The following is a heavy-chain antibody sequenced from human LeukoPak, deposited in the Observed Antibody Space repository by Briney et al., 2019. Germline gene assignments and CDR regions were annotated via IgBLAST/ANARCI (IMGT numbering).Heavy chain of an antibody. CDR1: GGSISSSSYY. D-gene: IGHD6-6*01. V-gene: IGHV4-39*01. Sequence: SETLSLTCTVSGGSISSSSYYWGWIRQPPGKGLEWIGSIYYSGSTYYNPSLKSRVTISVDTSKNQFSLKLSSVTAADTAVYYCASVIAARQWYFDYWGQGTLVTVSS. CDR2: IYYSGST. J-gene: IGHJ4*02. CDR3: ASVIAARQWYFDY.